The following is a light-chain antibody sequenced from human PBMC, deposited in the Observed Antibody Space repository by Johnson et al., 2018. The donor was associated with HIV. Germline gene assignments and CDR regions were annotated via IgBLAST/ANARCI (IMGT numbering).Light chain of an antibody. Sequence: QSVLTQPPSVSAAPGQKVTISCSGSSSNIGNNFVSWYQQLPVRAPKLLIYDNNKRPSGIPDRFSGSKSGTSATLGITGLQTGDEADYYCGTWDNSLTAGVFGSGTKVTVL. CDR3: GTWDNSLTAGV. V-gene: IGLV1-51*01. J-gene: IGLJ1*01. CDR1: SSNIGNNF. CDR2: DNN.